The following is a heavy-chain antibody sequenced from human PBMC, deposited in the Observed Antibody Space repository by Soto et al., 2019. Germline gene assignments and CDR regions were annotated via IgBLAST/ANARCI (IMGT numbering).Heavy chain of an antibody. Sequence: GGSLRLSRAASGFTFSSYWMHWVRQAPGKGLVWVSRINSDGSSTSYADSVKGRFTISRDNAKNTLYLQMNSLRAEDTAVYYCARENYDFWSGYSVSYYYYYYMDVWGKGTTVTVSS. CDR3: ARENYDFWSGYSVSYYYYYYMDV. CDR1: GFTFSSYW. J-gene: IGHJ6*03. V-gene: IGHV3-74*01. CDR2: INSDGSST. D-gene: IGHD3-3*01.